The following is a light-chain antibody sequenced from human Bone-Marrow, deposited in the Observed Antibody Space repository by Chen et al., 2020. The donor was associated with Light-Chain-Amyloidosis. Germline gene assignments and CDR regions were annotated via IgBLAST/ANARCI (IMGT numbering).Light chain of an antibody. CDR2: WAS. J-gene: IGKJ4*01. V-gene: IGKV4-1*01. CDR3: QQYYDTPLT. Sequence: DIVMTQSPDSLAVSLGERATINCKSSQSLLYSSNNKNYLAWYQQKPGQPPKLLIYWASTRESGVADRFSGSGSGTDFTLTISSLQSEDVALYYCQQYYDTPLTFGGGTKVEI. CDR1: QSLLYSSNNKNY.